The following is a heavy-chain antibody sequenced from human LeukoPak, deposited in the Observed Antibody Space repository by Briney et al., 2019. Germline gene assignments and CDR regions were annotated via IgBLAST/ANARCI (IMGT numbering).Heavy chain of an antibody. V-gene: IGHV3-30-3*01. D-gene: IGHD1-26*01. CDR2: ISYDGSNK. CDR3: ARIPRRWELQVAWFDP. Sequence: GGSLRLSCAASGFTFSSYAMHWVRQAPGKGLEWVGVISYDGSNKYYADSVKGRFTISRDNSKNTLYLQMNSLRAEDTAVYYCARIPRRWELQVAWFDPWGQGTLVTVSS. CDR1: GFTFSSYA. J-gene: IGHJ5*02.